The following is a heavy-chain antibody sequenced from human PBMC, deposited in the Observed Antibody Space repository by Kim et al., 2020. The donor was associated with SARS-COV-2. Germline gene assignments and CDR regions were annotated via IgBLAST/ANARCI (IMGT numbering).Heavy chain of an antibody. D-gene: IGHD3-16*01. CDR3: AKAWGGNYASGGGFDY. CDR1: GFTFHDYA. CDR2: ISWKSDNI. Sequence: GGSLRLSCAASGFTFHDYAMHWVRQAPGKGLEWVSGISWKSDNIDYADSVKGRFIISRDNAKNSLYLQMNSLRSEDTAFYYCAKAWGGNYASGGGFDYWGQGTMVTVSS. J-gene: IGHJ4*01. V-gene: IGHV3-9*01.